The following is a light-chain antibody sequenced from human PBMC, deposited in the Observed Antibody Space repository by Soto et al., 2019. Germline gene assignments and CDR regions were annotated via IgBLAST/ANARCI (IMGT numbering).Light chain of an antibody. CDR3: QTWGTGMV. CDR1: SGHSSYA. V-gene: IGLV4-69*01. CDR2: LNSDGSH. J-gene: IGLJ2*01. Sequence: QLVLTQSPSASASLGDSVKLTCTLSSGHSSYAIAWHQQQPEKGPRYLMKLNSDGSHSKGDGIPDRFSVSSSGAERYLTISSLQSEDEADYYCQTWGTGMVFGGGTKLTVL.